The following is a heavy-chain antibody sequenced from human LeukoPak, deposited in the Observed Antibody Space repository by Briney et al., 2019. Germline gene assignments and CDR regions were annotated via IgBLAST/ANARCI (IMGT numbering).Heavy chain of an antibody. J-gene: IGHJ3*02. CDR1: GFTFSSYS. CDR3: ARDEGHQFAFDI. Sequence: GGSLRLSCAASGFTFSSYSMNWVRQAPGKGLEWVSSISSSSSYIYYADSVKGRFTISRDNAKNSLYLQMNSLRAEDTAVYYCARDEGHQFAFDIWGQGTMVTVSS. CDR2: ISSSSSYI. V-gene: IGHV3-21*01. D-gene: IGHD5-24*01.